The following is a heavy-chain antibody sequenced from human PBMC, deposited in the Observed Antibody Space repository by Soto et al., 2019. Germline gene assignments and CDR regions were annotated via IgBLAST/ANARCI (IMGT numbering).Heavy chain of an antibody. Sequence: SVKVSCKASGGTFSSYAISWVRQAPGQGLEWMGGIIPIFGTANYAQKFQGRVTITADESTSTAYMELSSLRSEDTAVYYCARWSGYMQYAFDIWGQGTMVTVSS. CDR2: IIPIFGTA. CDR3: ARWSGYMQYAFDI. D-gene: IGHD3-3*01. V-gene: IGHV1-69*13. J-gene: IGHJ3*02. CDR1: GGTFSSYA.